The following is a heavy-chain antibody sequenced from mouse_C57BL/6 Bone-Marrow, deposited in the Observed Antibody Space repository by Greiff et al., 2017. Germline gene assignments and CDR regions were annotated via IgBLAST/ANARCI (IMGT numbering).Heavy chain of an antibody. J-gene: IGHJ3*01. Sequence: VQLQQSGAELVRPGASVKLSCTASGFHIKDDYMHWVKQRPEQGLEWIGWIDPENGDTEYASKLPGKATITVAPSSTTPYLQLRSLTSEDTAVYFCTSPCYYYCSSYEFAVWGQGTLVTVSA. D-gene: IGHD1-1*01. CDR2: IDPENGDT. V-gene: IGHV14-4*01. CDR3: TSPCYYYCSSYEFAV. CDR1: GFHIKDDY.